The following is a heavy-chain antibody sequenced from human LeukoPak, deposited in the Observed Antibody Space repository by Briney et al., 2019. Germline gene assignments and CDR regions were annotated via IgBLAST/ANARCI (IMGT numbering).Heavy chain of an antibody. CDR3: ARVTPNPNDFWSGYQYYYYYMDV. V-gene: IGHV3-21*01. D-gene: IGHD3-3*01. CDR1: GFTFDNYN. Sequence: GGSLRLSCAASGFTFDNYNMNWVRQAPGKGLEWVSSISSSSSYIYYADSVKGRFTISRDNAKNSLYLQMNSLRAEDTAVYYCARVTPNPNDFWSGYQYYYYYMDVWGKGTTVTVSS. CDR2: ISSSSSYI. J-gene: IGHJ6*03.